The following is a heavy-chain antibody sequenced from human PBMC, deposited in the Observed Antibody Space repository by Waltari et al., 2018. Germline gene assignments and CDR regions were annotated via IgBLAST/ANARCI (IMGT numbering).Heavy chain of an antibody. V-gene: IGHV4-38-2*02. CDR2: VYHTGAT. D-gene: IGHD2-15*01. CDR3: ARDMDCTDGNCDYKCLDS. Sequence: QVQLQESGPGLVHPSGTLSLTCTVSGVSITSPFYWGWVREAPGKGLEWIGRVYHTGATVSKPSLKMRMDMSVDTSRNLFSRKLSSVTAGDTGVYFCARDMDCTDGNCDYKCLDSWGPGTPVTVSS. J-gene: IGHJ5*01. CDR1: GVSITSPFY.